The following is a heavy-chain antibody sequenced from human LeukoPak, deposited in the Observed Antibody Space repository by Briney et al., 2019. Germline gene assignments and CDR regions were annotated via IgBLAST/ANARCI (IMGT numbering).Heavy chain of an antibody. V-gene: IGHV4-34*01. Sequence: SETLSLTCAVYGGSFSGYYWSWIRQPPGKGLEWIGEIDHSGATNYNPSFRSRVPLILRKPNNQSLLTLSSITDADTVIYYFEKAPYLSSGSWGQGRMVTV. J-gene: IGHJ3*01. CDR1: GGSFSGYY. CDR3: EKAPYLSSGS. CDR2: IDHSGAT. D-gene: IGHD3-22*01.